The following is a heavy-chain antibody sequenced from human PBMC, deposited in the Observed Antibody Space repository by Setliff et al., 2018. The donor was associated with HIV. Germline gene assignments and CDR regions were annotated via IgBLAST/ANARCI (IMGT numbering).Heavy chain of an antibody. CDR3: ANYYYDSSGLFPRDAFDI. CDR2: ISAYNGNT. J-gene: IGHJ3*02. Sequence: GASVKVSCKPSGYTFTTYGLSWVRQAPGQGLEWMGWISAYNGNTNYAQKLQGRVTMTTDTSTSTAYMELSSLRSEDTAVYYCANYYYDSSGLFPRDAFDIWGQGTMVTVSS. CDR1: GYTFTTYG. V-gene: IGHV1-18*01. D-gene: IGHD3-22*01.